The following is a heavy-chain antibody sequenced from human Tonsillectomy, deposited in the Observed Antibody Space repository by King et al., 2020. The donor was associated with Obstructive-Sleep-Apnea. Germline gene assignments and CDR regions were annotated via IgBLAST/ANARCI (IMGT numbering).Heavy chain of an antibody. Sequence: VQLVESGGGVVQPGRSLRLSCAASGFTFSSYAMHWGRQAPGKGLEWVAVISYDGSNKYYADSVKGRFTISRDNSKNTLYLQMNSLRAEDTAVYYCASLVGDYAFDIWGQGTMVTVSS. J-gene: IGHJ3*02. D-gene: IGHD4-17*01. CDR3: ASLVGDYAFDI. V-gene: IGHV3-30-3*01. CDR1: GFTFSSYA. CDR2: ISYDGSNK.